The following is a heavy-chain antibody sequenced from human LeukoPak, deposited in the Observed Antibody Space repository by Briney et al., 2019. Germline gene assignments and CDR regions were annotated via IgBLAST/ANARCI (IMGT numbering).Heavy chain of an antibody. J-gene: IGHJ4*02. D-gene: IGHD6-19*01. CDR1: VGSITNNNYN. CDR2: IYYSGSP. V-gene: IGHV4-61*05. Sequence: PSETLSLTCAVSVGSITNNNYNWDWIRQPPGKGLEWIGYIYYSGSPNYNPSLKSRVTISVDTSKNQFSLRLSSVTAADTAVYYCAGHSSGLFLDYWGQGTLVTVSS. CDR3: AGHSSGLFLDY.